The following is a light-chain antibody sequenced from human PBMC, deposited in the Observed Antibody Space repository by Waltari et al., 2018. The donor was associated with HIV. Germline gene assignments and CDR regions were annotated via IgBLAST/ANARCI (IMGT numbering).Light chain of an antibody. V-gene: IGLV10-54*01. CDR1: KNNVCFPG. CDR2: RCN. CDR3: SSWDTKLNGWV. Sequence: QAGLTQPPSVSKALGQTATLTCTGDKNNVCFPGASWLKHHQGHPPKLLSYRCNNRPSGVPDRFSASTSGKTASLNITGLLADDEADYYCSSWDTKLNGWVFGGGTHLTVL. J-gene: IGLJ3*02.